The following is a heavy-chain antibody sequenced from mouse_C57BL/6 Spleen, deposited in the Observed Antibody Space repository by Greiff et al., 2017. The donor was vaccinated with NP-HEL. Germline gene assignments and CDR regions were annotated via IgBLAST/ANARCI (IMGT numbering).Heavy chain of an antibody. D-gene: IGHD1-1*01. CDR3: ARGGAYYYGSSYPLYWYFDV. CDR1: GYTFTSYW. Sequence: QVQLKQPGAELVMPGASVKLSCKASGYTFTSYWMHWVKQRPGQGLEWIGEIDPSDSYTNYNQKFKGKSTLTVDKSSSTAYMQLSSLTSEDSAVYYCARGGAYYYGSSYPLYWYFDVWGTGTTVTVSS. CDR2: IDPSDSYT. V-gene: IGHV1-69*01. J-gene: IGHJ1*03.